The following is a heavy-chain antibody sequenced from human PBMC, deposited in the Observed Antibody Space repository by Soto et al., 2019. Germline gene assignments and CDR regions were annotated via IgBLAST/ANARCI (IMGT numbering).Heavy chain of an antibody. Sequence: TLSLTCAVYGGSFSGYYWSWIRQPPGKGLEWIGEINHSGSTNYNPSLKSRVTISVDTSKNQFSLKLSSVTAADTAVYYCGYSGYDLPYYFDYWGQGTLVTVSS. J-gene: IGHJ4*02. CDR1: GGSFSGYY. D-gene: IGHD5-12*01. CDR2: INHSGST. CDR3: GYSGYDLPYYFDY. V-gene: IGHV4-34*01.